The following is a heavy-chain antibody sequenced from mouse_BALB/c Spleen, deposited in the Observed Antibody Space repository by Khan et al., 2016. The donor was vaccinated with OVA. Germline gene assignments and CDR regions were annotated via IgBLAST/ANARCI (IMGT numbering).Heavy chain of an antibody. CDR1: GYSITSDYA. Sequence: EVKLLESGPGLVKPSQSLSLTCTVIGYSITSDYAWNWIRQFPGNKLEWMGYISSSGSTNYNPALKSRISITRDTSKNQFFLQLYSVTTEDTVTYLSAKDGGRYNCGMKYWGQGTTVTVSS. CDR3: AKDGGRYNCGMKY. CDR2: ISSSGST. D-gene: IGHD1-1*02. V-gene: IGHV3-2*02. J-gene: IGHJ4*01.